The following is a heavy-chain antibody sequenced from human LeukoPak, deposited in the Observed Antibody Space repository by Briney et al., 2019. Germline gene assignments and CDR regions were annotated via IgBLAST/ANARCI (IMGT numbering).Heavy chain of an antibody. V-gene: IGHV1-46*01. CDR3: ARDRVYDYVWGSYRSLPDY. CDR2: INPGGGST. D-gene: IGHD3-16*02. J-gene: IGHJ4*02. CDR1: GYTFTSYY. Sequence: VASVKVSCKASGYTFTSYYMHWVRQAPGQGLEWMGIINPGGGSTSYAQKFQGRVTMTRDTSTSTVYMELSSLRSEDTAVYYCARDRVYDYVWGSYRSLPDYWGQGTLVTVSS.